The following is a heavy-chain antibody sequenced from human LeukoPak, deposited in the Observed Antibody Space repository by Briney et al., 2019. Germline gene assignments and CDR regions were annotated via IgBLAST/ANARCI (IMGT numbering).Heavy chain of an antibody. J-gene: IGHJ5*02. Sequence: PGGSLRLSCAASGFTFSSYARGWVRQAPGKGLEWVSAISGSGGSTYYADSVKGRFTIPRENSKNTLYLQMNSLRAEDTAVYYCAKGAKLRYFDWTVLGENHPFDPWGQGTLVTVSS. CDR3: AKGAKLRYFDWTVLGENHPFDP. V-gene: IGHV3-23*01. D-gene: IGHD3-9*01. CDR1: GFTFSSYA. CDR2: ISGSGGST.